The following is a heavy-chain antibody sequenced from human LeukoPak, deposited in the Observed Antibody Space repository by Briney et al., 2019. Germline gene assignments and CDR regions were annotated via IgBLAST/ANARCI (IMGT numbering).Heavy chain of an antibody. V-gene: IGHV3-23*01. D-gene: IGHD4-17*01. CDR2: ISGSGGST. J-gene: IGHJ4*02. CDR1: GFTFSSYA. Sequence: GGSLRLSCAASGFTFSSYAMSWARQAPGKGLEWVSAISGSGGSTYYADSVKGRFTISRDNSKNTLYLQMNSLRAEDTAVYYCAKEIMTTVTRTASFDYWGQGTLVTVSS. CDR3: AKEIMTTVTRTASFDY.